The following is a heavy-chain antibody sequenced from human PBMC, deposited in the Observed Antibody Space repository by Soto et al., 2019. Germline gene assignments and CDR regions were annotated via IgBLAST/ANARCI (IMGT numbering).Heavy chain of an antibody. D-gene: IGHD6-19*01. CDR2: ISGSGGST. CDR3: AKDLGIAVAASDYFHYGLDV. J-gene: IGHJ6*02. Sequence: EVQLLESGGGLVQPGGSLRLSCAASGFTFSSYAMSWVRQAPGKGLEWVSAISGSGGSTYYADSVKGRFTISRVNSKNTLYLQMNSLRAEDTAVYYCAKDLGIAVAASDYFHYGLDVWGQGTTVTVSS. CDR1: GFTFSSYA. V-gene: IGHV3-23*01.